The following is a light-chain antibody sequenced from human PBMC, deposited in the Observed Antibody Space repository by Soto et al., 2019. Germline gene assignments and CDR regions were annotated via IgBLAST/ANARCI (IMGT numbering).Light chain of an antibody. Sequence: VLTQSPGTLSLSPGERATLSCRASQSVTNNYLTWYQQKPGQAPRLLMYGASTRATGVPARFSGSGSGTEFTLTISNLQSEDFAVYHCQQYDKWPRTFGQGTKVDIK. CDR2: GAS. CDR3: QQYDKWPRT. V-gene: IGKV3-15*01. CDR1: QSVTNN. J-gene: IGKJ1*01.